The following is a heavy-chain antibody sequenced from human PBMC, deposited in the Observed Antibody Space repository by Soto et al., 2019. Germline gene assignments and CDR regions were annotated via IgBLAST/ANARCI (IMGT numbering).Heavy chain of an antibody. CDR2: ISAYNGNT. V-gene: IGHV1-18*04. CDR3: ARDLRYGGYVYYYYGMDV. CDR1: GYTFTSYG. D-gene: IGHD5-12*01. Sequence: QVQLVQSGADVKKPGASVKVSCKASGYTFTSYGISWVRQAPGQGLEWMGWISAYNGNTNYAQKLQGRVTMTTDTSTSTAYMELRSLRSDDTAVYYCARDLRYGGYVYYYYGMDVWGQGTTVTVSS. J-gene: IGHJ6*02.